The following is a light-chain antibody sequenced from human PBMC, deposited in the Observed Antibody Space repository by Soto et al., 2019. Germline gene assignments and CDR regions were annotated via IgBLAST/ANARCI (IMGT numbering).Light chain of an antibody. J-gene: IGLJ1*01. CDR2: EGS. CDR3: CSFAGRSIHV. Sequence: QAARGQPASVSGSPGKSITISCTRISSDVGTYNLVSWYQHHPGKAPKLMIYEGSKRPSGVSDRFSGSKSGNTASLTISGLQAEDEADYYCCSFAGRSIHVFGTGTKVTVL. V-gene: IGLV2-23*01. CDR1: SSDVGTYNL.